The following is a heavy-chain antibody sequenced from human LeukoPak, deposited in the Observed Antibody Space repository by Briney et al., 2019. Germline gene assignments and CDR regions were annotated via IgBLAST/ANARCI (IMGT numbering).Heavy chain of an antibody. CDR3: ARRTRNYFDY. J-gene: IGHJ4*02. Sequence: SETLSLTCTVSGGSISSSSYYWGWIRQPPGKGLEWIGSIYYSGSTYYNPSLKRRVTISVYTSKNKFSLKLSSVTAADTAVYYCARRTRNYFDYWGQGTLVTVSS. V-gene: IGHV4-39*01. D-gene: IGHD1-14*01. CDR2: IYYSGST. CDR1: GGSISSSSYY.